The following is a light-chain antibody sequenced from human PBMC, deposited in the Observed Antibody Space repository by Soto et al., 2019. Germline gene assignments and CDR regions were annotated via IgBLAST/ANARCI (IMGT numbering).Light chain of an antibody. CDR2: QDS. CDR3: QAWDSSTAIV. CDR1: KLGDKY. J-gene: IGLJ1*01. V-gene: IGLV3-1*01. Sequence: SYELTQPPSVSVSPGQTASITCSGDKLGDKYACWYQQKPGQSPVLVIYQDSKRPSGIPGRFSGSNSGNTATLTISGTQAMDEADYYCQAWDSSTAIVFGTGTKLTVL.